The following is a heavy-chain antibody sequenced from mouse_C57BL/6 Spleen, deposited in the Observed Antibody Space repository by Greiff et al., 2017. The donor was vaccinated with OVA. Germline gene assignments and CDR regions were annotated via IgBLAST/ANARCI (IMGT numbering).Heavy chain of an antibody. CDR3: ARDRGLSFDY. J-gene: IGHJ2*01. CDR1: GYSITSGYY. D-gene: IGHD1-1*01. CDR2: ISYDGSN. Sequence: ESGPGLVKPSQSLSLTCSVTGYSITSGYYWNWIRQFPGNKLEWMGYISYDGSNNYNPSLKNLISITRDTSKNQFFLKLNSVTTEDTATYYCARDRGLSFDYWGQGTTLTVSS. V-gene: IGHV3-6*01.